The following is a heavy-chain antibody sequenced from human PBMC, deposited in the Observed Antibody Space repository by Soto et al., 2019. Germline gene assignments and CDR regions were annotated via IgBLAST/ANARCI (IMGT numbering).Heavy chain of an antibody. CDR3: ARKYYYDSSGYDY. D-gene: IGHD3-22*01. CDR1: GGSISSSNW. CDR2: IYHSGST. J-gene: IGHJ4*02. V-gene: IGHV4-4*02. Sequence: SETLSLTCAVSGGSISSSNWWSWVRQPPGKGLEWIGEIYHSGSTNYNPSLKSRVTISVGKSKNQFSLKLSSVTAADTAVYYCARKYYYDSSGYDYWGQGTLVTVSS.